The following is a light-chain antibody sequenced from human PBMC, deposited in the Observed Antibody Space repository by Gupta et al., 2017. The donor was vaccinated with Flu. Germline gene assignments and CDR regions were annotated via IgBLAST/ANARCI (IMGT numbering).Light chain of an antibody. CDR3: QSADIGGTSWV. Sequence: GDALPKQYAYWYQQKPGQAPVVVIYKDSERPSGIPERFSGSSSGTTVTLSISGVQAEDEADYYCQSADIGGTSWVFGGGTKLTVL. CDR1: ALPKQY. V-gene: IGLV3-25*03. CDR2: KDS. J-gene: IGLJ2*01.